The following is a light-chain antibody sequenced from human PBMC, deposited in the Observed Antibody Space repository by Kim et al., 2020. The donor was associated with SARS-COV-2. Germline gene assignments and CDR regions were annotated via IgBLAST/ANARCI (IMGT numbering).Light chain of an antibody. CDR3: LHDYDYSWT. V-gene: IGKV1-6*01. CDR2: DVS. J-gene: IGKJ1*01. Sequence: AIQMTQSPSSLSASVGDRVTITCRTSQATRNALGWYQQKPGKAPKLLIYDVSRLESGVPSRFSGSASGTDFALTISSLQPEDFATYYCLHDYDYSWTFGQGTKVDIK. CDR1: QATRNA.